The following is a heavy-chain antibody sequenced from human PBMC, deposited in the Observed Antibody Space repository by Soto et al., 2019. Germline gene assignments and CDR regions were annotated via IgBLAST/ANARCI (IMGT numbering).Heavy chain of an antibody. CDR3: ARDQGSHPGD. J-gene: IGHJ4*02. CDR1: GLSISSDNW. D-gene: IGHD6-13*01. Sequence: QVQLQESGPGLVRPSGSVSLTCAVSGLSISSDNWWSWVRQPPGKGLEWIGEIHHSGSTNYNPSLNSRVTMSVVPSKDLFSLTLNSVTAADTAFYSCARDQGSHPGDWGQGTLVSVSS. CDR2: IHHSGST. V-gene: IGHV4-4*02.